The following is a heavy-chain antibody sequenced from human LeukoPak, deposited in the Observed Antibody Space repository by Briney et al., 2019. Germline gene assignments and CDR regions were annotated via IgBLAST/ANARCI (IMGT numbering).Heavy chain of an antibody. J-gene: IGHJ6*03. D-gene: IGHD2-2*01. CDR2: IYPGDSNT. V-gene: IGHV5-51*01. CDR1: GYSFTNYW. Sequence: GESLKISCKGSGYSFTNYWIGWVRQLPGKGLEWMGIIYPGDSNTRYGPSFQGQVTISADKAITTAYLQWRSLKASDTAMYYCARGPYCSSTSCYSPYYSYYMDVWGKGTTVTVS. CDR3: ARGPYCSSTSCYSPYYSYYMDV.